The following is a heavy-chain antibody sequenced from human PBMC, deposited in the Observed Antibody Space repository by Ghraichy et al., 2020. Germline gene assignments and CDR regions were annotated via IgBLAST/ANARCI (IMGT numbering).Heavy chain of an antibody. Sequence: SETLSLTCAVYGGSFSGYYWSWIRQPPGKGLEWIGEINHSGSTNYNPSLKSRVTISVDTSKNQFSLKLSSVTAADTAVYYCARVPYYYYDSSGYYASPLYYYGMDVWGQGTTVTVSS. D-gene: IGHD3-22*01. V-gene: IGHV4-34*01. CDR1: GGSFSGYY. CDR3: ARVPYYYYDSSGYYASPLYYYGMDV. CDR2: INHSGST. J-gene: IGHJ6*02.